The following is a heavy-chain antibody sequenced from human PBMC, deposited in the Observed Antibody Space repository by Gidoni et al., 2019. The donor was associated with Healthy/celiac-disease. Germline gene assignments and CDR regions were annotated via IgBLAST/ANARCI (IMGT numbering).Heavy chain of an antibody. V-gene: IGHV1-18*04. CDR2: ISAYNGNT. D-gene: IGHD3-10*01. CDR3: ARDLPYTMVRGVMDDY. Sequence: QVQLVQSGAEVNTPGASVMGSCKASGYTFTIYGISWVRQAPGQGLEWMGWISAYNGNTNDAQKIQGRVTMTTDTSTSTAYMELRSLRSDDTAVYYCARDLPYTMVRGVMDDYWGQGTLVTVSS. CDR1: GYTFTIYG. J-gene: IGHJ4*02.